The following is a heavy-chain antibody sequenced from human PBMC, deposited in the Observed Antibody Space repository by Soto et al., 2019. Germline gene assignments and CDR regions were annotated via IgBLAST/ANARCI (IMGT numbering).Heavy chain of an antibody. Sequence: QVQLVESGGGVVQPGRSLRLSCAASGFTFSTYGMHWVRQAPGKGLEWVAVIWYDGSNEYYADSVKGRFTISRDNSKNTLYLQMNSLRAEDTAVYYCARDAPDTAMATDSWGQGTLVTVSS. CDR3: ARDAPDTAMATDS. V-gene: IGHV3-33*01. CDR1: GFTFSTYG. CDR2: IWYDGSNE. J-gene: IGHJ4*02. D-gene: IGHD5-18*01.